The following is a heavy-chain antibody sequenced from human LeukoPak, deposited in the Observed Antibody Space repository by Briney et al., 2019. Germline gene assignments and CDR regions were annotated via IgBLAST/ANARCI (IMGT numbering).Heavy chain of an antibody. V-gene: IGHV3-30-3*01. CDR1: GFTLSSFA. Sequence: PGGSLRLSCAASGFTLSSFAMHWVRQAPGKGLEWVADVSYDGSKKFYADSVKGRFTISRDNSKNTLYLQMNSLRVEDTAVYYFASLWFGGENDYWGQGTLVTVSS. D-gene: IGHD3-10*01. J-gene: IGHJ4*02. CDR2: VSYDGSKK. CDR3: ASLWFGGENDY.